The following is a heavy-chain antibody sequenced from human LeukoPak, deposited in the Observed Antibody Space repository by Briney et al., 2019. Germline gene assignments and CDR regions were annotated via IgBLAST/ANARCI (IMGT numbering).Heavy chain of an antibody. V-gene: IGHV4-61*02. CDR2: MYTSGST. J-gene: IGHJ4*02. Sequence: SETLSLTCTVSGGSINSGTYYWSWIRQPAGKGLEWIERMYTSGSTNYNPSLESRVTISVDTSKNQFSLKLSSVTAADTAVYYCARGEKGSSSGSINYWGQGTLVTLSS. D-gene: IGHD6-6*01. CDR1: GGSINSGTYY. CDR3: ARGEKGSSSGSINY.